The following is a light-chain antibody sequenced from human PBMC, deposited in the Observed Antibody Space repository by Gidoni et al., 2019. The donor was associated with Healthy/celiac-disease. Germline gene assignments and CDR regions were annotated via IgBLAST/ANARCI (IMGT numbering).Light chain of an antibody. V-gene: IGLV5-45*02. Sequence: QAVLTQPSSLSASPGASASLTCTLRSGINVGTYRIYWYQQKPGSPPQYLLRYKSDSDKQQGSGVPSRFSGSKDASANAGILLISGLQSEDEADYYCMIWHSTNVVFGRGTKLTVL. CDR1: SGINVGTYR. J-gene: IGLJ2*01. CDR2: YKSDSDK. CDR3: MIWHSTNVV.